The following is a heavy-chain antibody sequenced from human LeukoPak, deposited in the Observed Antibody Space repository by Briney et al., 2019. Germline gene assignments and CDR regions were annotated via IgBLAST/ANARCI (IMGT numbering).Heavy chain of an antibody. J-gene: IGHJ5*01. CDR2: IKEDGSEE. V-gene: IGHV3-7*01. D-gene: IGHD3-10*01. CDR1: GFTFSNYW. Sequence: GGSLRLSCAASGFTFSNYWMTWVRQAPGKGLEWVANIKEDGSEEYYVDSVKGRFTISRYNAKNSLYLQMTSLRAEDTAVYYCARPKGVRGFPLDSWGQGTQVTVSS. CDR3: ARPKGVRGFPLDS.